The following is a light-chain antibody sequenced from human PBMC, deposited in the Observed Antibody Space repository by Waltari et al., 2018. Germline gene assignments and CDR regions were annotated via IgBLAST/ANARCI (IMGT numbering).Light chain of an antibody. V-gene: IGLV2-23*01. CDR1: SSDVGSYNL. Sequence: QSALTQPASVSGSPGQSITISCTGTSSDVGSYNLVPLYQQHPGKAPKLMIYEDTKRPSGVSNRFSGSKSGNTASLTISGLQAEDEADYYCCSYAGSSIWVFGGGTELTVL. CDR2: EDT. J-gene: IGLJ3*02. CDR3: CSYAGSSIWV.